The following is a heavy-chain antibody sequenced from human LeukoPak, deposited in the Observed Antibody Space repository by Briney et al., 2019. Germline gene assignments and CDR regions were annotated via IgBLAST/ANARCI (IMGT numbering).Heavy chain of an antibody. J-gene: IGHJ4*02. CDR1: GFTVSSNY. V-gene: IGHV3-66*01. Sequence: GGSLRLSCAASGFTVSSNYMSWVRQAPGKGLEWVSVIYSGGSTYYADSVKGRFTISRDNSKNTLYLQMNSLRAEDTAVYYCARAYYYDSSGHYPADYWGQGTLVTVSS. CDR2: IYSGGST. D-gene: IGHD3-22*01. CDR3: ARAYYYDSSGHYPADY.